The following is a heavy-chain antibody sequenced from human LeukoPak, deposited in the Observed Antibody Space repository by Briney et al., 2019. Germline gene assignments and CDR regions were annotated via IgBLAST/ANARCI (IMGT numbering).Heavy chain of an antibody. J-gene: IGHJ5*02. CDR3: ARDVGSGSYIVSAPRGWFDP. V-gene: IGHV3-48*03. CDR2: ISSSGSTI. D-gene: IGHD3-10*01. Sequence: PGGSLRLSCAASGFTFSSYEMNWVRQAPGKGLEWVSYISSSGSTIYYADSVKGRFTISRDNAKNSLYLQMNSLRAEDTAVYYCARDVGSGSYIVSAPRGWFDPWGQGTLVTVSS. CDR1: GFTFSSYE.